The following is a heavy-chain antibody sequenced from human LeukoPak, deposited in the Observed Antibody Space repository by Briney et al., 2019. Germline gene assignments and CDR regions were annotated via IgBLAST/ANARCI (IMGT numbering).Heavy chain of an antibody. D-gene: IGHD2-21*02. CDR2: IRHDGSNK. J-gene: IGHJ4*02. CDR1: GFTFSTYG. Sequence: GGSLRLSCAASGFTFSTYGMHWVRQAPGKGLEWVAFIRHDGSNKYYADSVKGRFTISRDNSKNTLYLQMNSLRAEDTAVYYCAKGERAYCGGDCYYDYWGQGTLVTVSS. V-gene: IGHV3-30*02. CDR3: AKGERAYCGGDCYYDY.